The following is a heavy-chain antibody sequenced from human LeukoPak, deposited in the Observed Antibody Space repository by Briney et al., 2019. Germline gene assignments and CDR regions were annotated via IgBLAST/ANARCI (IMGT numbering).Heavy chain of an antibody. CDR1: GFIFSSYN. D-gene: IGHD3-3*01. CDR3: ARDQFGVVID. J-gene: IGHJ4*02. V-gene: IGHV3-21*01. Sequence: GGSLRLSCAASGFIFSSYNMNWVRQAPGEGLEWVSSISSSSSYIYYADSLKGRFTISRDNAKNSLYLQMNSLRAEDTAVYYCARDQFGVVIDWGQGTLVTVSS. CDR2: ISSSSSYI.